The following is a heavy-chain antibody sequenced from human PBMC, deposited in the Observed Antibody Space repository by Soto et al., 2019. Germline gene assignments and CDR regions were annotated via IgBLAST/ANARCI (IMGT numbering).Heavy chain of an antibody. J-gene: IGHJ4*02. CDR1: GFTFSSYS. V-gene: IGHV3-48*04. D-gene: IGHD2-15*01. Sequence: GESLKISCAASGFTFSSYSMNWVRQAPGKGLEWVSYISSSSSTIYYADSVKGRFTISRDNAKNSLYLQMNSLRAEDTAVYYCARGWYDYWGQGTLVTVSS. CDR3: ARGWYDY. CDR2: ISSSSSTI.